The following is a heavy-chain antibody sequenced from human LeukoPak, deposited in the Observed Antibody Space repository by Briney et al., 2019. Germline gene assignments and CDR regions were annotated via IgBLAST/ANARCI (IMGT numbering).Heavy chain of an antibody. V-gene: IGHV1-69*01. CDR1: GGTFSSYA. J-gene: IGHJ4*02. CDR3: ARGGIEVGPLSFDY. Sequence: GSSVRVSCKASGGTFSSYAISWVRQAPGQGLEWMGGIIPIFGTANYAQKFQGRVTITADESTSTAYMELSSLRSEDTAVYYCARGGIEVGPLSFDYWGQGTLVTVSS. CDR2: IIPIFGTA. D-gene: IGHD1-26*01.